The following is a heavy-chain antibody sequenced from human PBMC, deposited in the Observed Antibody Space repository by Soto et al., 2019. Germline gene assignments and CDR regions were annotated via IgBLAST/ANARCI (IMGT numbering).Heavy chain of an antibody. CDR3: ASAMTTVVSRDY. Sequence: QLQLQESGPGLVKPSETLSLTCTVSGGSISSSSYYWGWIRQPPGKGLEWIGSIYYSGSTYYNPSLKSRVAIAVDTSKNQFSLKLSSVTAADPAVYYCASAMTTVVSRDYWGQGTLVTVSS. V-gene: IGHV4-39*01. CDR2: IYYSGST. CDR1: GGSISSSSYY. D-gene: IGHD4-17*01. J-gene: IGHJ4*02.